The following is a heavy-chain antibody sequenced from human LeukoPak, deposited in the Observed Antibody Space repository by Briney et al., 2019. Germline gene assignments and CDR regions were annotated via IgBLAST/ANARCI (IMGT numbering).Heavy chain of an antibody. D-gene: IGHD2-21*02. CDR2: ISYSGST. J-gene: IGHJ6*03. CDR3: AKRKAAHYHRVTDEYYYYLDV. CDR1: CYYFSGFY. Sequence: KPSETLSLTCVVECYYFSGFYWTWIRQAPGKGLEWIGEISYSGSTKYNPSLKSRVTIEVDTSKKQISLNLSSVTAADTAVYYCAKRKAAHYHRVTDEYYYYLDVWGKGTTVIVSS. V-gene: IGHV4-34*01.